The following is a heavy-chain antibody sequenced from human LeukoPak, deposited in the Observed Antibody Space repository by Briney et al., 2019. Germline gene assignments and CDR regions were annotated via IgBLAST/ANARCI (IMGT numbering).Heavy chain of an antibody. Sequence: SETLSLTCTVSRGSISSGGYYWSWIRQHPGKGLEWIGYIYYSGSTYYNPSLKSRVTISVDTSKNQFSLKLSSVTAADTAVYYCASHTMVRGVVGYYWGQGTLVTVSS. D-gene: IGHD3-10*01. CDR1: RGSISSGGYY. CDR2: IYYSGST. CDR3: ASHTMVRGVVGYY. J-gene: IGHJ4*02. V-gene: IGHV4-31*03.